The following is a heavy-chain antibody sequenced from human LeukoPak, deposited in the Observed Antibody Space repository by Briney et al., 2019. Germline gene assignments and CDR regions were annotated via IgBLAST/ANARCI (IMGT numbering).Heavy chain of an antibody. CDR2: INPNSGGT. CDR1: GYTFTGYY. CDR3: ARDIRTYYYGPGSSTNWFDP. Sequence: ASVKVSCKASGYTFTGYYMHWVRQAPGQGLEWMGWINPNSGGTNYAQKFQGRVTMTRDTSISTAYMELSRLRSDDTAVYYCARDIRTYYYGPGSSTNWFDPWGQGTLVTVSS. D-gene: IGHD3-10*01. J-gene: IGHJ5*02. V-gene: IGHV1-2*02.